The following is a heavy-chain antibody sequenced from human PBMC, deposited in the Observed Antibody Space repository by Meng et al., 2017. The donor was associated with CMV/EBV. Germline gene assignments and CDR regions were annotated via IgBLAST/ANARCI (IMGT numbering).Heavy chain of an antibody. CDR3: AREKIISRFAYFHH. J-gene: IGHJ1*01. CDR1: GGTFSSYS. D-gene: IGHD3-10*01. Sequence: QIQLVQSGAEVKKPGSSVKVSCKASGGTFSSYSISWVRQAPGQGLEWMGAITPLFGTSTYAEKFQGRVMITADESTGTAYMELSSLKSDDTAVYYCAREKIISRFAYFHHWGQGTLVTVSS. V-gene: IGHV1-69*01. CDR2: ITPLFGTS.